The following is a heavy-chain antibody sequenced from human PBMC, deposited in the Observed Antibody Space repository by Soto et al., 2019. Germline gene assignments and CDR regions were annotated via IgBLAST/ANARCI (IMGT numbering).Heavy chain of an antibody. J-gene: IGHJ5*02. CDR1: GYTFITYA. Sequence: XSVKVSCKASGYTFITYAIHWVRQAPGQRLEWMGWINTGNGNTQYSKKFQGRVTITRDTSASAAYMELSSLRSEDTAVYYCARDSRLSSSNNWFDPWGQGTLVTVSS. V-gene: IGHV1-3*04. D-gene: IGHD6-6*01. CDR2: INTGNGNT. CDR3: ARDSRLSSSNNWFDP.